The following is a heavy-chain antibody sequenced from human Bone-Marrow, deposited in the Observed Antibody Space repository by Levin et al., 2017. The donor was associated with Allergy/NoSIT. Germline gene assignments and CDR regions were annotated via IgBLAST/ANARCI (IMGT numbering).Heavy chain of an antibody. D-gene: IGHD4-17*01. V-gene: IGHV4-34*01. J-gene: IGHJ3*02. CDR3: AVFSLRYGAFDI. Sequence: SQTLSLTCAVYGGSFGGYYWSWIRQSPGKGLEWIGEISHRGFTTYNPSLESRVTMSVDTSRNQFSVRLNSVTAADTAMYYCAVFSLRYGAFDIWGHGTMVTVSS. CDR1: GGSFGGYY. CDR2: ISHRGFT.